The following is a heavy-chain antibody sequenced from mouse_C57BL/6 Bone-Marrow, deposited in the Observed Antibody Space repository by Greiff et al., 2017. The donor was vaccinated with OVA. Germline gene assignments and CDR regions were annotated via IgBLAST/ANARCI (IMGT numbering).Heavy chain of an antibody. Sequence: EVMLVESGEGLVKPGGSLKPSCAASGFTFSSYAMSWVRQTPEKRLEWVAYISSGGDYIYYADTVKGRFTISRDNARNTLYLQMSSLKSEDTAMYYCTRDPAQATGFAYWGQGTLVTVSA. CDR3: TRDPAQATGFAY. CDR2: ISSGGDYI. J-gene: IGHJ3*01. V-gene: IGHV5-9-1*02. D-gene: IGHD3-2*02. CDR1: GFTFSSYA.